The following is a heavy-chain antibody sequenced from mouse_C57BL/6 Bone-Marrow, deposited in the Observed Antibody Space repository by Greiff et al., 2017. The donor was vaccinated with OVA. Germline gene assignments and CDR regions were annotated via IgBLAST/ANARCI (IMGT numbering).Heavy chain of an antibody. J-gene: IGHJ4*01. CDR1: GFTFSDYG. V-gene: IGHV5-17*01. CDR3: ARTRLSYAMDY. Sequence: EVNVVESGGGLVKPGGSLKLSCAASGFTFSDYGMHWVRQAPEKGLEWVAYISSGSSTIYYADTVKGRFTISRDNAKNTLFLQMTSLRSEDTAMYYCARTRLSYAMDYWGQGTSVTVSS. D-gene: IGHD1-2*01. CDR2: ISSGSSTI.